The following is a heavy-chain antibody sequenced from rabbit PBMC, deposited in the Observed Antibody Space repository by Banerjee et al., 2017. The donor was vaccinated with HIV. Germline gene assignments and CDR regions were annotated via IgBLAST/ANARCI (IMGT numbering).Heavy chain of an antibody. V-gene: IGHV1S45*01. CDR3: ARGGYGGYTYAKDL. CDR2: IYTGTSGST. J-gene: IGHJ6*01. Sequence: QEQLVESGGGLVQPEGSLTLTCKASGFILSSSDYMCWVRQAPGKGLELIACIYTGTSGSTYYASWAKGRFTISKTSSTTVTLQMTSLTAADTATYFCARGGYGGYTYAKDLWGQGTLVTVS. CDR1: GFILSSSDY. D-gene: IGHD6-1*01.